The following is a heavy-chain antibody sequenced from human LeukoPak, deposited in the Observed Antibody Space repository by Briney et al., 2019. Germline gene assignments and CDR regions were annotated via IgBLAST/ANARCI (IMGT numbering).Heavy chain of an antibody. Sequence: ASVEVSCKASGYTFTSYGIRWVRQAPGQGLEWMGWISAYNGNTNYAQKLQGRVTMTTDTSTSTAYMELRSLRSDDTAVYYCAREATDIVLMVYASDAFDIWGQGTMVTVSS. CDR2: ISAYNGNT. D-gene: IGHD2-8*01. J-gene: IGHJ3*02. CDR1: GYTFTSYG. CDR3: AREATDIVLMVYASDAFDI. V-gene: IGHV1-18*01.